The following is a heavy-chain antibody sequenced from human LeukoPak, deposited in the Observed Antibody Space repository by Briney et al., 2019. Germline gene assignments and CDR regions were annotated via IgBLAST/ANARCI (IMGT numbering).Heavy chain of an antibody. D-gene: IGHD2-15*01. V-gene: IGHV3-23*01. CDR3: AKQLGYCSDGSCYFPY. J-gene: IGHJ4*02. CDR1: GFTFSNSA. Sequence: GGSLRLSCAASGFTFSNSAMSWVRQAPGKGLEWVSAISNNGGYTYYADSVQGRFTISRDNSKSTLCLQMNSLRAEDTAVYYCAKQLGYCSDGSCYFPYWGQGTLVTVSS. CDR2: ISNNGGYT.